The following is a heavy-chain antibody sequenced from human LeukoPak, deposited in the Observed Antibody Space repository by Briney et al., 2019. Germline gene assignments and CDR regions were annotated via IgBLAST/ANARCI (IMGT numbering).Heavy chain of an antibody. D-gene: IGHD6-19*01. CDR2: ISGSGGST. V-gene: IGHV3-23*01. Sequence: GGSLRLSCAASGFTFSSYAMSWVRQAPGKGLEWVSAISGSGGSTYYADSVKGRFTISRDNSKNTPYLQMNSLRAEDTAVYYCAKDRGSGWYLSLDYWGQGTLVTVSS. CDR1: GFTFSSYA. CDR3: AKDRGSGWYLSLDY. J-gene: IGHJ4*02.